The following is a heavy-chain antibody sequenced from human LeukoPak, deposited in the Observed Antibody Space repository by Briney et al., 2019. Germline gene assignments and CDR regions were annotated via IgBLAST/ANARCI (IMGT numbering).Heavy chain of an antibody. J-gene: IGHJ5*02. D-gene: IGHD3-16*01. CDR3: ARVGPYDWFDP. CDR2: ISSSGSTI. V-gene: IGHV3-48*03. Sequence: PGGSLRLPCAASGFTFSSYEMNWVRQAPGKGLEWVSYISSSGSTIYYADSVKGRFTISRDNAKNSLYLQMNSLRAEDTAVYYCARVGPYDWFDPWGQGTLVTVSS. CDR1: GFTFSSYE.